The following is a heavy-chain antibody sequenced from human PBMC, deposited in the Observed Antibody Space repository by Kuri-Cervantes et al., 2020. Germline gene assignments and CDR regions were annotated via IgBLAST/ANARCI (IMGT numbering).Heavy chain of an antibody. J-gene: IGHJ3*02. CDR1: GFTFSSYG. CDR2: IRYDGSNK. V-gene: IGHV3-30*02. Sequence: GESLKISCAASGFTFSSYGMHWVRQAPGKGLEWVAFIRYDGSNKYYADSVKGRFTISRDNSKNTLYLQMNSLRAEDTAMYYCARDGGYDSSGYYWYAFDIWGHGTMVTVSS. D-gene: IGHD3-22*01. CDR3: ARDGGYDSSGYYWYAFDI.